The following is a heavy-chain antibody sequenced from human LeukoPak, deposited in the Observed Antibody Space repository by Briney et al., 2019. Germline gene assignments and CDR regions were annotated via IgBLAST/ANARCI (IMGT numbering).Heavy chain of an antibody. J-gene: IGHJ4*02. CDR1: GFTFSSYA. V-gene: IGHV3-23*01. Sequence: GGSLRLSCAASGFTFSSYAMHWVRQAPGKGLEWVSAISGSGGSTYYADSVKGRFTISRDNSKNTLDLQMNSLRAEDTAVYYCAKGYSVGATNLNFDYWGQGTLVTVSS. D-gene: IGHD1-26*01. CDR2: ISGSGGST. CDR3: AKGYSVGATNLNFDY.